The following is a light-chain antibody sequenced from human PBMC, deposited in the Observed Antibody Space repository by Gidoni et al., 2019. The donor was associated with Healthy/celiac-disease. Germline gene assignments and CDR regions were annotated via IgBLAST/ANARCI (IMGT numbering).Light chain of an antibody. J-gene: IGKJ1*01. CDR3: QQYNNWPPWT. Sequence: EIVMTQSPATLSVSQGERATLSCRASQSVSSNLAWYKQKPGQAPWLLIYGASTRATGIPARFSGSGSGTEFTLTISSLQSEDFAVYYCQQYNNWPPWTFGQXTKVEIK. CDR1: QSVSSN. CDR2: GAS. V-gene: IGKV3-15*01.